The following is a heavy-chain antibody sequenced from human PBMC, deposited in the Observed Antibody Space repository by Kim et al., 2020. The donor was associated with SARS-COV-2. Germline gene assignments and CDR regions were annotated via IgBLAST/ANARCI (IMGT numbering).Heavy chain of an antibody. Sequence: GGSLRLSCAASGFTFSSYSMHWVRQAPVKGLAWVSYISRISSTIYYAASVKGLFTISRDNSNNSLYLQINSLLAYSPALYYCAVSIAASCGLRAEYFHH. CDR2: ISRISSTI. CDR3: AVSIAASCGLRAEYFHH. V-gene: IGHV3-48*01. J-gene: IGHJ1*01. D-gene: IGHD6-13*01. CDR1: GFTFSSYS.